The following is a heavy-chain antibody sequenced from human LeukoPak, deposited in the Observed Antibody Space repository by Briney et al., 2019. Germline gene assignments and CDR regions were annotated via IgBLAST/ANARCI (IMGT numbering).Heavy chain of an antibody. D-gene: IGHD2-2*01. V-gene: IGHV3-23*01. Sequence: PGGSLRLSCAASGFTFSSYAMSWVRQAPGKGLEWVSAISGSGCSTYYADSVKGRFTISRDNSKNTLYLQMNSLRAEDTAVYYCASIVVVPAADNWFDPWGQGTLVTVSS. CDR2: ISGSGCST. CDR1: GFTFSSYA. CDR3: ASIVVVPAADNWFDP. J-gene: IGHJ5*02.